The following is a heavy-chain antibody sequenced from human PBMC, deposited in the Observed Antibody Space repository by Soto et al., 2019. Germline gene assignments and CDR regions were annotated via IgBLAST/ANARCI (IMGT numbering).Heavy chain of an antibody. CDR3: SASAYGSYRYYRFDP. CDR2: INHSGSV. Sequence: SETLSLTCTVSGGSFSGHSWTWIRQSPGKGLEWIGDINHSGSVNYNPSLKSRVTISLDTSKNQFSLTLSAVTAADTAVYYCSASAYGSYRYYRFDPWGQGTLVTVSS. J-gene: IGHJ5*01. CDR1: GGSFSGHS. V-gene: IGHV4-34*01. D-gene: IGHD3-10*01.